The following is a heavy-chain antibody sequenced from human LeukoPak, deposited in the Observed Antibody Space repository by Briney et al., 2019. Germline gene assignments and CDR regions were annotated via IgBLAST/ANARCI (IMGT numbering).Heavy chain of an antibody. J-gene: IGHJ4*02. V-gene: IGHV3-30*04. Sequence: GGSLRLSCAASGFTFSSYAMHWVRQAPGTGLEWVSFISYDGNNQYYADSVKGRFTISRGNSKNTLYLQMNSLRTEDTAVYYCAKDAGDQGYFDYWGQGTLVTVSS. CDR3: AKDAGDQGYFDY. CDR1: GFTFSSYA. CDR2: ISYDGNNQ. D-gene: IGHD3-16*01.